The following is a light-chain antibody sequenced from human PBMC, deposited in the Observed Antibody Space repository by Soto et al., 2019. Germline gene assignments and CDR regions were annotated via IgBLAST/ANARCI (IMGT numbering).Light chain of an antibody. V-gene: IGKV3-15*01. J-gene: IGKJ4*01. CDR2: AAS. CDR1: QSVRSN. Sequence: EVVMTQSPATLSVSPGERATLSCRASQSVRSNLAWYQQKPGQPPRLLIYAASTRVTTIPARFSGSEFGKEFTRTISSLQSEDFAVYYCQQYHKLPLTFGGGTKVEIK. CDR3: QQYHKLPLT.